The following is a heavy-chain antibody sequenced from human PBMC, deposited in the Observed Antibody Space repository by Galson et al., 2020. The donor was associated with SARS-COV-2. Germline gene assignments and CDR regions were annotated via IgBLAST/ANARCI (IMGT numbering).Heavy chain of an antibody. CDR1: GFTFFSYA. J-gene: IGHJ4*02. D-gene: IGHD3-22*01. V-gene: IGHV3-23*01. Sequence: GESLKISCAASGFTFFSYAMSWVRQAPGKGLEWVSGISGSGDSTYNADSVKGRFTISRDNSKNTLYLHMNSLRAEDTAVYYCAKEIGYYYQLPPSYDFDHWGQGTLGTVSS. CDR3: AKEIGYYYQLPPSYDFDH. CDR2: ISGSGDST.